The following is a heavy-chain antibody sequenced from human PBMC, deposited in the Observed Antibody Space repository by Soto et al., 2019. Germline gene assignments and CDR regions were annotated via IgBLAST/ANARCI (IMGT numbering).Heavy chain of an antibody. CDR2: VYSGGST. Sequence: EVQLVESGGGLVQPGGSLRLSCAASGFTVSSKYMSWVRQAPGKGLGWVSVVYSGGSTNNAESVKGRFTISRDNSKNTLFLQMESLGAEDTSVYYCAGVRTYTSAFFYWGQGTLVTVSS. CDR3: AGVRTYTSAFFY. CDR1: GFTVSSKY. V-gene: IGHV3-66*01. J-gene: IGHJ4*02. D-gene: IGHD3-16*01.